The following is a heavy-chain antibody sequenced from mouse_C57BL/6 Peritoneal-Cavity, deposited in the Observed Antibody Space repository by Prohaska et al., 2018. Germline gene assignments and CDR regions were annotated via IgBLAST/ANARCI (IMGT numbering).Heavy chain of an antibody. CDR1: GYTFTDYY. CDR3: ARGQFITTVVAFDY. CDR2: NCPGSVST. V-gene: IGHV1-75*01. Sequence: QVQLQQSGPELVRPGASVKISCKASGYTFTDYYINWVKQRPGQGIEWIGWNCPGSVSTYYNEKFKVKATLTVDKSSSTAYMLLSSLTSEDSAVYFCARGQFITTVVAFDYWGQGTTLTVSS. D-gene: IGHD1-1*01. J-gene: IGHJ2*01.